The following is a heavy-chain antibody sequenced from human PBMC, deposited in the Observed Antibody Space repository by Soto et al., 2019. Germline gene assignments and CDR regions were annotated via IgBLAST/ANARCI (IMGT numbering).Heavy chain of an antibody. V-gene: IGHV3-30*03. CDR2: ISYDGSNK. J-gene: IGHJ4*02. Sequence: GGSLRLSCAASGFAFSSYGMHWVRQAPGKGLEWVAVISYDGSNKYYADSVKGRFTISRDNSKNTLYLQMNSLRAEDTAVYYCASSEGGSSGWYFIGSFDYWGQGTLVTVS. CDR3: ASSEGGSSGWYFIGSFDY. D-gene: IGHD6-19*01. CDR1: GFAFSSYG.